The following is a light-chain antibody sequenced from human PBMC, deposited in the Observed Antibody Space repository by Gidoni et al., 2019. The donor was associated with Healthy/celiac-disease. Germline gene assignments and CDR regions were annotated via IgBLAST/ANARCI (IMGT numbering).Light chain of an antibody. CDR1: ALPKQY. CDR3: QSADSSGTYHWV. J-gene: IGLJ3*02. CDR2: KDS. V-gene: IGLV3-25*02. Sequence: SYDLTQPPSGSGSPGQTARITCSGDALPKQYAYWYQQKPGQAPVLVIYKDSERPSGIPARFSGSSSGTTVTLPISGVQAEDEADYYCQSADSSGTYHWVFGGGTKLTVL.